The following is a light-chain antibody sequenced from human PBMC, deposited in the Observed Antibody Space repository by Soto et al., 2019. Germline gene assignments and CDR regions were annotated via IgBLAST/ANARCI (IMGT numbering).Light chain of an antibody. CDR1: SSNIGNNY. Sequence: QSVLTQPPSVSAAPGQKVTISCSGSSSNIGNNYVSWYQQLPGTAPKLLIYDNNKRPSGIPDRFSCSKSGTSATLGITGLQTGDEADDYCGTWDSSLSAVVFGGGTKLTVL. CDR3: GTWDSSLSAVV. J-gene: IGLJ2*01. CDR2: DNN. V-gene: IGLV1-51*01.